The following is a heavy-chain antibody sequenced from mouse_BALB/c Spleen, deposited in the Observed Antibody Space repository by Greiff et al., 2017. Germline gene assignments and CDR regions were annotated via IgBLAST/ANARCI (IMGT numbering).Heavy chain of an antibody. D-gene: IGHD2-1*01. Sequence: VQLQESGPGLVQPSQSLSITCTVSGFSLTSYGVHWVRQSPGKGLEWLGVIWSGGSTDYNAAFISRLSISKDNSKSQVFFKMNSLQANDTAIYYCARSPLYYGNFFYAMDYWGQGTSVTVSS. J-gene: IGHJ4*01. CDR1: GFSLTSYG. CDR3: ARSPLYYGNFFYAMDY. CDR2: IWSGGST. V-gene: IGHV2-2*02.